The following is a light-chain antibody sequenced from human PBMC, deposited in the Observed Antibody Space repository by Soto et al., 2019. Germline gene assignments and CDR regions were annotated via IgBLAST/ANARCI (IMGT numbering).Light chain of an antibody. CDR1: ESVSTF. CDR3: QQYNNWPPIT. Sequence: EIVLTQSPATLSLSPGERATLSCRASESVSTFLAWYQQKPGQAPRLLIYEASSRATGIPARFSGGGSGTVFTLTISSLQSEAFAVYYCQQYNNWPPITFGQGTSLEIK. CDR2: EAS. V-gene: IGKV3D-15*01. J-gene: IGKJ5*01.